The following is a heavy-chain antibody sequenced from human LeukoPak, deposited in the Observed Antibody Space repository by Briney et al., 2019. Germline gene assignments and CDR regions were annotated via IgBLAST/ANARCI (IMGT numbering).Heavy chain of an antibody. J-gene: IGHJ6*02. Sequence: SETLSLTCTVSGGSISSYYWSWIRQPPGKGLEWIGYIYYSGSTNYNPSLKSRVTISVDTSKNQFALKLSSVTAADTGVYYCARPPARYCSSTSCYPYYYYGMDVWGQGTTVTVSS. CDR1: GGSISSYY. CDR2: IYYSGST. D-gene: IGHD2-2*01. CDR3: ARPPARYCSSTSCYPYYYYGMDV. V-gene: IGHV4-59*08.